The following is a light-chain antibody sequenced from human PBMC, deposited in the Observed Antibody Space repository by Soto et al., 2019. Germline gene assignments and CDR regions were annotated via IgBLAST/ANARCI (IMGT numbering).Light chain of an antibody. CDR3: GSWYSSLSAYV. CDR2: DDD. V-gene: IGLV1-51*01. Sequence: QSVMTQPPSVSAAPGQRFTISCSGSSSNIGGNSVSSYQQLPGTAPKLLIYDDDKRPSGSPYRFSGSNPGTSATLGINGFQTGDEADYYCGSWYSSLSAYVFGTGTKLTVL. CDR1: SSNIGGNS. J-gene: IGLJ1*01.